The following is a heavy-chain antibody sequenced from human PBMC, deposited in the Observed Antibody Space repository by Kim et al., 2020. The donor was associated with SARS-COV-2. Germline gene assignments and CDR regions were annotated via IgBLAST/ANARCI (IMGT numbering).Heavy chain of an antibody. Sequence: ASVKVSCKASGYTFTSYGISWVRQAPGQGLEWMGWISAYNGNTNYAQKLQGRVTMTTDTSTSTAYMELRSQRSDDTAVYYCARGSLYYDSSGYSDYWGQGTLVTVSS. V-gene: IGHV1-18*01. CDR1: GYTFTSYG. CDR3: ARGSLYYDSSGYSDY. J-gene: IGHJ4*02. CDR2: ISAYNGNT. D-gene: IGHD3-22*01.